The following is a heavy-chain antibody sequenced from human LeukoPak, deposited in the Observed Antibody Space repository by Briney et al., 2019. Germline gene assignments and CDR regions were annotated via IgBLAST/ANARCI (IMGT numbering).Heavy chain of an antibody. V-gene: IGHV4-61*01. Sequence: MSSETLSLTCTVSGGSVSSGSYYGSWIRQPPGKGLEWIGYIYYSGSTNYNPSLKSRVTISVDTSKNQFSLKLSSVTAADTAVYYCARSRDGYGGQVDYWGQGTLVTVSS. J-gene: IGHJ4*02. CDR2: IYYSGST. CDR3: ARSRDGYGGQVDY. CDR1: GGSVSSGSYY. D-gene: IGHD5-24*01.